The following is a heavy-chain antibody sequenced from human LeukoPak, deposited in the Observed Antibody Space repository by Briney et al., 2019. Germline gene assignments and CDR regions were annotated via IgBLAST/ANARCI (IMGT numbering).Heavy chain of an antibody. J-gene: IGHJ3*02. D-gene: IGHD3-3*01. CDR2: IYTSGST. CDR1: GFTFSDYY. Sequence: GSLRLSCAASGFTFSDYYMSWIRQAPGKGLEWIGRIYTSGSTNYNPSLKSRVTISVDTSKNQFSLKLSSVTAADTAVYYCARGGYDFWSGYSDAFDIWGQGTMVTVSS. CDR3: ARGGYDFWSGYSDAFDI. V-gene: IGHV4-4*08.